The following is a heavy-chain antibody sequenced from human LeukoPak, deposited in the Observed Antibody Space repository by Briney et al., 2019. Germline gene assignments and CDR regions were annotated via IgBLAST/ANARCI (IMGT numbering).Heavy chain of an antibody. CDR2: ISANTGNT. CDR1: GYSFTSYG. Sequence: ASVRVSCKASGYSFTSYGINWARQAPGQGLEWMGWISANTGNTNHAQKLQGRVTLTIDTSTSTAYMELRSLRYDDTAVYYCARGSVVVEGAFDYWGLGTLVTVSS. D-gene: IGHD2-15*01. J-gene: IGHJ4*02. V-gene: IGHV1-18*01. CDR3: ARGSVVVEGAFDY.